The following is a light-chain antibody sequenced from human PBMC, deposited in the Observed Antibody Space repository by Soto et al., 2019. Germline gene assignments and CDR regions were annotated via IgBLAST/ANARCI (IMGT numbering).Light chain of an antibody. J-gene: IGKJ1*01. CDR2: ATS. Sequence: DTQMTQSPSSLSASVGDRVTITCRATQNISSYLNWYQQKPGKAPNLLIFATSSVQSGVPSRFSGSGSGRDFTLTISSLQPEDFATYHCQQSYSIPWTFGQGTKVEIK. V-gene: IGKV1-39*01. CDR3: QQSYSIPWT. CDR1: QNISSY.